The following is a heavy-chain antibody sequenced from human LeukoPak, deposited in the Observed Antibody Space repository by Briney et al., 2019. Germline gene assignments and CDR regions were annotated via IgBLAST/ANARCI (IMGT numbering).Heavy chain of an antibody. J-gene: IGHJ6*02. V-gene: IGHV4-39*01. Sequence: PSETLSLTCIVSGGSISSSSHYWGWIRQSPGKGLEWIGSIYYSGTTHNNPTLKSRVTISVDTSKNQFSLKLSSVTAADTSVYYCARDSSGWYHGMDVWGQGTTVTVSS. D-gene: IGHD6-19*01. CDR1: GGSISSSSHY. CDR2: IYYSGTT. CDR3: ARDSSGWYHGMDV.